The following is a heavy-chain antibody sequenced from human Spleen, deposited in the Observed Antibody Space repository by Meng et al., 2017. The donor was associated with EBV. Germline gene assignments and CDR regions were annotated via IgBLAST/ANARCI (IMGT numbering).Heavy chain of an antibody. Sequence: LEVGGDWGERAGSLGLPCAASGFSFNRHAMAWVRQVPGKALEWVSVVSASGGTISYADSVKGRFTISRDNSKNTLYLQMNSLRAEDTAVYYCAKDRSEHWGQGTLVTVSS. V-gene: IGHV3-23*01. J-gene: IGHJ4*02. CDR1: GFSFNRHA. CDR3: AKDRSEH. D-gene: IGHD3-3*01. CDR2: VSASGGTI.